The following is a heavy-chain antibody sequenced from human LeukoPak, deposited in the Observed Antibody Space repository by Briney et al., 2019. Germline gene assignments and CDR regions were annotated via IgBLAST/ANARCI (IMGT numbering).Heavy chain of an antibody. CDR3: ARAASIAVVIN. V-gene: IGHV4-34*01. CDR1: GGSFSGYY. J-gene: IGHJ4*02. D-gene: IGHD6-19*01. CDR2: INHSGST. Sequence: SETLSLTCAVYGGSFSGYYWSWIRQPPGKGLEWIGEINHSGSTNYNPSLKSRVTISVDTSNNQFSLKLSSVTAADTAVYYCARAASIAVVINWGQGTLVTVSS.